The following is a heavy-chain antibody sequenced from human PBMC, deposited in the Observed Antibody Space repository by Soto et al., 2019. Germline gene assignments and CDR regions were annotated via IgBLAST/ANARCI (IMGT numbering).Heavy chain of an antibody. J-gene: IGHJ5*02. CDR3: ARVGGINWFDP. CDR1: WGYIINVGCC. V-gene: IGHV4-31*03. CDR2: IYYSGST. D-gene: IGHD3-16*01. Sequence: IPCLPCTVFWGYIINVGCCRILIRQHPGKGLEWIGYIYYSGSTYYNPSLKSRVTISVDTSKNQFSLKLSSVTAADTAVYYCARVGGINWFDPWGQGTLVTVSS.